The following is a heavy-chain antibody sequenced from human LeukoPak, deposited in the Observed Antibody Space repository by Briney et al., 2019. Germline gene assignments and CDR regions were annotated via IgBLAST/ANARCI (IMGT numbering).Heavy chain of an antibody. V-gene: IGHV3-43*02. D-gene: IGHD2-21*02. CDR1: GFTFDDYA. CDR2: ISGDGGST. Sequence: PGGPLRLSCAASGFTFDDYAMHWVRQAPGKGLEWVSLISGDGGSTYYADSVKGRFTISRDNSKNSLYLQMNSLRTEDTALYYCAKDSGDCGGDCYSFDYWGQGTLVTVSS. J-gene: IGHJ4*02. CDR3: AKDSGDCGGDCYSFDY.